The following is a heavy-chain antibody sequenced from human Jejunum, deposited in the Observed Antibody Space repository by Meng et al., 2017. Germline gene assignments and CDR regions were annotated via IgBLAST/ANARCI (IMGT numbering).Heavy chain of an antibody. J-gene: IGHJ4*02. CDR3: ARDFLAGGEDFDY. D-gene: IGHD2-21*01. CDR1: GYTFSNYG. CDR2: ISSYNGKT. Sequence: QVHLVQSGAEVQKPGAPVKVSCKASGYTFSNYGINWVRQAPGQGLEWMGWISSYNGKTNYVQSLQGRVTMTTDTSTSTAYMELRSLRSDDTAIYYCARDFLAGGEDFDYWGQGTLVTVSS. V-gene: IGHV1-18*01.